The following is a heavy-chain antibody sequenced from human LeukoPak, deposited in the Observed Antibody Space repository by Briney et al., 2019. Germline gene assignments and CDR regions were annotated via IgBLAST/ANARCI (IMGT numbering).Heavy chain of an antibody. D-gene: IGHD2-2*01. CDR2: IYTSGST. Sequence: SETLSLTCTVSGGSISSGSYYWSWIRQPAGKGLEWIGRIYTSGSTNYNPSLKSRVTISVDTSKNQFSLKLSSVTAADTAVYYCARVRFPPLGYCSSTSCYYMDVWGKGTTVTVSS. CDR3: ARVRFPPLGYCSSTSCYYMDV. CDR1: GGSISSGSYY. J-gene: IGHJ6*03. V-gene: IGHV4-61*02.